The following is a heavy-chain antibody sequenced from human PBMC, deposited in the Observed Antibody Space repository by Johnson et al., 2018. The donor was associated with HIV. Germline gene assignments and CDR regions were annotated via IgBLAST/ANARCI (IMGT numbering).Heavy chain of an antibody. D-gene: IGHD3-22*01. V-gene: IGHV3-30*02. J-gene: IGHJ3*02. Sequence: QVQLVESGGGVVRPGGSLRLSCAASGFTFSSYGMHWVRQAPGKGLEWVAFIRYDGSNKYYADSVKGRFSISRDNSNNTLSLQMDSLRVEDTAVYYCAKRLGFDNRGDQFDIWGQGTMVTVSS. CDR1: GFTFSSYG. CDR2: IRYDGSNK. CDR3: AKRLGFDNRGDQFDI.